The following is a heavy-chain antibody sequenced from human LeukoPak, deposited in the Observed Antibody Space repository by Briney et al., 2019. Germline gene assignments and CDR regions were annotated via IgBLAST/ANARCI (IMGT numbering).Heavy chain of an antibody. CDR1: GGSISSSSHY. Sequence: PSETLSLTCTVSGGSISSSSHYWGWIRQPPGKGLEWIGIMYYSGSIHYNPSLKSRVTVSVDTSKNQFSLKLSSVTAADTAVYYCARSGYCSSTTCYHFDYWGRGTRVTVSP. D-gene: IGHD2-2*01. CDR2: MYYSGSI. V-gene: IGHV4-39*01. CDR3: ARSGYCSSTTCYHFDY. J-gene: IGHJ4*02.